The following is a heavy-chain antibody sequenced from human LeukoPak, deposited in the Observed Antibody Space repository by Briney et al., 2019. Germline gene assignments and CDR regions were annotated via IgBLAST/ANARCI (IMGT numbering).Heavy chain of an antibody. J-gene: IGHJ4*02. V-gene: IGHV1-18*01. CDR2: IGAYNGNT. Sequence: ASVKVSCKASGYTFATSGISWVRQAPGQGLEWMGWIGAYNGNTNYVQKFQGRVTMTTETSTSTAYMELRSLRSDDTAVYYYARDHQYDFDYWGQGTLVTVSS. CDR3: ARDHQYDFDY. CDR1: GYTFATSG. D-gene: IGHD2-2*01.